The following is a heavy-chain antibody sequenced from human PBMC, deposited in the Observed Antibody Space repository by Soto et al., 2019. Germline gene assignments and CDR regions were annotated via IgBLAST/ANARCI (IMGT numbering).Heavy chain of an antibody. Sequence: GGSLRLSCAASGFIFTSYGMHWVRQAPGTGLEWVAVISYDGSHKLYADSVKGRFTISRDNSNNMVYLEVDSLRSEDTAVYFCARDFRARFSSSTYYGMDVWGQGPPIPF. J-gene: IGHJ6*02. D-gene: IGHD2-2*01. CDR2: ISYDGSHK. CDR3: ARDFRARFSSSTYYGMDV. CDR1: GFIFTSYG. V-gene: IGHV3-30*03.